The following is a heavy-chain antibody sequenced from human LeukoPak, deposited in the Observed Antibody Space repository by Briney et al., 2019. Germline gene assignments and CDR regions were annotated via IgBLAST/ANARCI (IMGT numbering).Heavy chain of an antibody. Sequence: SQTLSPTCAISGDSVSSNTAAWNWIRQSPSRGLEWLGRTYYRSKWYNDYAVSVKSRITINPDTSKNQFSLQLNSVTPEDTAVYYCARDVANMYSSSWYDYWGQGTLVTVSS. CDR2: TYYRSKWYN. V-gene: IGHV6-1*01. CDR1: GDSVSSNTAA. D-gene: IGHD6-13*01. J-gene: IGHJ4*02. CDR3: ARDVANMYSSSWYDY.